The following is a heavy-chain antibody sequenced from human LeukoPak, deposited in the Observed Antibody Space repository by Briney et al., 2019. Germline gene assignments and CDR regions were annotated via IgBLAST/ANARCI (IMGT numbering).Heavy chain of an antibody. CDR3: ARDYGSGNYSALGFDP. V-gene: IGHV1-8*01. J-gene: IGHJ5*02. Sequence: GASVKVSCKASGYTFTSYDINWVRQATGQGLEWMGWMIPDSGNTGYAQKFQGRVTMTRNTSISTAYMELSSLRSEDTAVYYCARDYGSGNYSALGFDPWGQGTLVTVSS. D-gene: IGHD3-10*01. CDR2: MIPDSGNT. CDR1: GYTFTSYD.